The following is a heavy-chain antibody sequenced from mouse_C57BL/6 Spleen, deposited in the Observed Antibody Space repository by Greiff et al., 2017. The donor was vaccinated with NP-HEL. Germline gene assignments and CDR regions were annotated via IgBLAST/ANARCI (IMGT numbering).Heavy chain of an antibody. CDR3: ARKDDKGWYFAV. V-gene: IGHV5-4*01. Sequence: DVQLVEPGGGLVKPGGSLKLSCAASGFTFSSYAMPWVRQTPEKRLEWVATISDGGSYTYYPDNVKGRFTISRDNTKNNLYMQMSHLKSEDTAMYYCARKDDKGWYFAVWGTGTTVTVSA. D-gene: IGHD2-12*01. J-gene: IGHJ1*03. CDR2: ISDGGSYT. CDR1: GFTFSSYA.